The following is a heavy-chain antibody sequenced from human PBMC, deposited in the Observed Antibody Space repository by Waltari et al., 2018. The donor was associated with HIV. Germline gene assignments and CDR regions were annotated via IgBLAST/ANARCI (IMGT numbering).Heavy chain of an antibody. CDR2: IYSGGSR. J-gene: IGHJ6*02. CDR3: ARDPRSSGYYGMDV. D-gene: IGHD1-26*01. CDR1: GFTISSNY. Sequence: EVQLVVSGGGLIEPGGSLRVSCAASGFTISSNYMSWVRQAPGKGLEWVSVIYSGGSRYYADSVKGRFIISRDNSKNTVSLHMNSLRAEDTAVYYCARDPRSSGYYGMDVWGQGIKVTVSS. V-gene: IGHV3-53*01.